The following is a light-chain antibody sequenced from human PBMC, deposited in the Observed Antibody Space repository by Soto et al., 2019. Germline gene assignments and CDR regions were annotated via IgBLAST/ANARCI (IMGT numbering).Light chain of an antibody. J-gene: IGKJ1*01. CDR2: WAS. CDR3: QQYYTNSWS. Sequence: DIVMTHSPDSLSVSLGERATINCKSSQSVLYSPNNKNYLAWYQHKPGQPPKMLIYWASIRESGVPDRFSGSGSGTDFTLTISSLQSEDVAVYYCQQYYTNSWSFGQGTKVDI. V-gene: IGKV4-1*01. CDR1: QSVLYSPNNKNY.